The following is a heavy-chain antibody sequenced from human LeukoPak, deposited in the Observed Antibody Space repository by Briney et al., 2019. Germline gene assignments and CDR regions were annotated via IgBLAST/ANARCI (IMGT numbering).Heavy chain of an antibody. V-gene: IGHV4-39*01. D-gene: IGHD3-3*01. J-gene: IGHJ3*02. CDR3: ARQAPYDFAEAFDI. CDR2: IYYSGST. Sequence: RSSETLSLTCTVSGGSISSSSYYWGWIRQPPGKGLEWIGGIYYSGSTYYNPSLKSRVTISVDTSKNQFSLKLSSVTAADTAVYYCARQAPYDFAEAFDIWGQGTMVTVSS. CDR1: GGSISSSSYY.